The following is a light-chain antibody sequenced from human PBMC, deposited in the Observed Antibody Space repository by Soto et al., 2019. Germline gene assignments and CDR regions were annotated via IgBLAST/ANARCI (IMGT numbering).Light chain of an antibody. CDR2: GAS. CDR1: QSVSSN. J-gene: IGKJ1*01. V-gene: IGKV3-15*01. Sequence: EIVMTQSPATLSVSPGERATLSCRASQSVSSNLAWYQQKPGQAPRLLIYGASTWATGIPARFSGSGSGTEFTHTISSLQSEDFAVYSCQQYNNWPTFGQGTKVEI. CDR3: QQYNNWPT.